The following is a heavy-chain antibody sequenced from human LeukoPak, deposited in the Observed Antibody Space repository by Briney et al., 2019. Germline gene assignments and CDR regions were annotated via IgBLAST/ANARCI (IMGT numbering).Heavy chain of an antibody. CDR1: GFIFSDYA. Sequence: GGSLRLSCAASGFIFSDYAMAWVRQAPGEGLEWVSGISASGSRTYYADSVKGRFTISRVKSKNTLFLQMNSLRAEDTAVYYCAKAQGYCGGETCQYAVDVWGQGTTVTVSS. D-gene: IGHD2-15*01. CDR2: ISASGSRT. CDR3: AKAQGYCGGETCQYAVDV. V-gene: IGHV3-23*01. J-gene: IGHJ6*02.